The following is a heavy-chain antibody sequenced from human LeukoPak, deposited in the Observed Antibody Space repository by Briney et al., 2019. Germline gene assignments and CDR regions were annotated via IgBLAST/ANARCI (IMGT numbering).Heavy chain of an antibody. CDR1: GYTFTDFY. CDR3: ARGVRGSYLSAF. Sequence: ASVKVSCKTSGYTFTDFYIHWVRQAPGQGLEWLGWINPKLDGSHYAERFEGRVTLTRDTSITTAYMELSDLTHDDTAIYYCARGVRGSYLSAFWGQGTLVTVSP. J-gene: IGHJ4*02. V-gene: IGHV1-2*02. D-gene: IGHD1-26*01. CDR2: INPKLDGS.